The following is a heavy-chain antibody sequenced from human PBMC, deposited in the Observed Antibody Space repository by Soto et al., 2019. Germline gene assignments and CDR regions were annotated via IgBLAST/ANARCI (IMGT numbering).Heavy chain of an antibody. D-gene: IGHD3-22*01. V-gene: IGHV3-30*18. Sequence: PGGSLRLSCAASVFTFSSYGMHLVRQSRGKGLEWVAVISYDGSNRYYADSVKGRFTISRDNSKNTLYLQMNSMRAEDTAVYYCAKVSSGDYPYFEYLGQGTMLTVSS. CDR2: ISYDGSNR. CDR1: VFTFSSYG. CDR3: AKVSSGDYPYFEY. J-gene: IGHJ4*02.